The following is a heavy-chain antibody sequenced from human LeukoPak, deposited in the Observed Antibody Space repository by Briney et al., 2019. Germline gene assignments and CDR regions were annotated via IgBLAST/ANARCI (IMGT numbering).Heavy chain of an antibody. Sequence: SETLSLTCAVYGGSFSGYYWSWIRQPPGKGLEWIGEINHSGSTNYNPSLKSRVTISVDTSKNQFSLKLSSVTAADTAVYYCASLPAALDAFDIWGQGTMVTVSS. J-gene: IGHJ3*02. CDR3: ASLPAALDAFDI. V-gene: IGHV4-34*01. CDR2: INHSGST. CDR1: GGSFSGYY. D-gene: IGHD2-2*01.